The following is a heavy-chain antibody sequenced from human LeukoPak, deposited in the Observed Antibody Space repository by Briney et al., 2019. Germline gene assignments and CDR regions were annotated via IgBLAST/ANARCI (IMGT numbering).Heavy chain of an antibody. CDR3: ARDVVAVPGSDNWFDP. V-gene: IGHV4-59*01. J-gene: IGHJ5*02. CDR1: GGSLSGFY. Sequence: KPPETLSLTCTVSGGSLSGFYWSWIRQSPRLGLEWIGLTYSDGSTMYNPSLTSRVTISVDTSKNQISLRLTSVTAADTAIYYCARDVVAVPGSDNWFDPWGQGTLVTVSS. D-gene: IGHD6-19*01. CDR2: TYSDGST.